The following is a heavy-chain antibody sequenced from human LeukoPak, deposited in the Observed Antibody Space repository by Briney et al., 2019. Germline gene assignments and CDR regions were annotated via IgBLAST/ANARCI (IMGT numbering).Heavy chain of an antibody. V-gene: IGHV4-59*12. CDR2: IYYSGST. CDR1: GGSISSYY. CDR3: ASHDYGDYAHYYYYMDV. D-gene: IGHD4-17*01. Sequence: SETLSLTCTVSGGSISSYYWSWIRQPPGKGLEWIGYIYYSGSTNYNPSLKSRVTISVDTSKNQFSLKLSSVTAADTAVYYCASHDYGDYAHYYYYMDVWGKGTTVTVSS. J-gene: IGHJ6*03.